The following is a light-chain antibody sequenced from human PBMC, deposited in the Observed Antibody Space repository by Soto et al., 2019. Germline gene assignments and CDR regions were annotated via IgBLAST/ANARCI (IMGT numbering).Light chain of an antibody. CDR1: QTISSW. V-gene: IGKV1-5*03. Sequence: DIQMTQSPSTLSGSVGDRVTITCRASQTISSWLAWYQQKPWKAPKLLIYKASTLKSGVPSRFSGSGSGTEFTLTISNLQPDDFATYYCQHYNSYSEAFGQGTKVELK. CDR2: KAS. J-gene: IGKJ1*01. CDR3: QHYNSYSEA.